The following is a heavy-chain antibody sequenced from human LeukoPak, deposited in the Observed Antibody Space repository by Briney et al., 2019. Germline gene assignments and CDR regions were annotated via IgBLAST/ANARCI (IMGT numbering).Heavy chain of an antibody. CDR2: IRHDGSNK. J-gene: IGHJ6*03. Sequence: GGSLRLSCAASGFTFSNYGMHWVRQAPDKGLEWVAFIRHDGSNKYYADSVKGRFTISRDNSKNTLYLQMNSLRAEDTAVYYCAKDPLWLGDPKGMDVWGKGTTVTVSS. CDR1: GFTFSNYG. D-gene: IGHD3-10*01. CDR3: AKDPLWLGDPKGMDV. V-gene: IGHV3-30*02.